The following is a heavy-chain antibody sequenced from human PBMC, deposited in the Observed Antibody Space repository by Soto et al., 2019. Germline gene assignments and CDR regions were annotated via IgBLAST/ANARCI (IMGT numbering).Heavy chain of an antibody. J-gene: IGHJ4*02. CDR1: GFTVSSNY. CDR2: IYSGGST. Sequence: GSLRLSCAASGFTVSSNYMSWVRQAPGKGLEWVSVIYSGGSTYYADSVKGRFTISRDNSKNTLYLQMNSLRAEDTAVYYCARSSITIFGVVITPILFDYWGQGTLVTVSS. D-gene: IGHD3-3*01. CDR3: ARSSITIFGVVITPILFDY. V-gene: IGHV3-53*01.